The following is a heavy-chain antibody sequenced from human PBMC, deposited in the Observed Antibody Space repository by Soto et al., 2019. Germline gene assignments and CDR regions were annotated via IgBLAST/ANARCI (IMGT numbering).Heavy chain of an antibody. Sequence: SETLSLTCTVSGGSISSGGYYWSWIRQHPGKGLEWIGYIYYSGSTYYNPSLKSRVTISVDTSKNQFSLKLSSVTAADTAVYYCARVRYYYDSSGQSNWFDPWGQGTLVTVAA. CDR2: IYYSGST. CDR1: GGSISSGGYY. D-gene: IGHD3-22*01. CDR3: ARVRYYYDSSGQSNWFDP. J-gene: IGHJ5*02. V-gene: IGHV4-31*03.